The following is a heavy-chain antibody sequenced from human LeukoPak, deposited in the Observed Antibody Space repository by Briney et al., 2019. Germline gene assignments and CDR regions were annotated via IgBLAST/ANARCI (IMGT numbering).Heavy chain of an antibody. J-gene: IGHJ4*02. Sequence: PGGSPRLSCAASGFTFSSYSMHWVRQAPGKGLEWVSSISSSRTYINYADSVKGRFTISRDNAKSSLYLQMNSLRAEDTALYYCARVMGYCSSTSCSPNDYWGQGTLVTVSS. CDR2: ISSSRTYI. CDR3: ARVMGYCSSTSCSPNDY. V-gene: IGHV3-21*06. D-gene: IGHD2-2*01. CDR1: GFTFSSYS.